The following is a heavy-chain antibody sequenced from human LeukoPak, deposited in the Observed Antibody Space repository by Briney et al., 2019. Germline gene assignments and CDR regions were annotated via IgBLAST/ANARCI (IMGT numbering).Heavy chain of an antibody. D-gene: IGHD3-3*01. CDR1: GGSISSGSYY. CDR3: ARDGGYDFWSGYYIPDY. V-gene: IGHV4-61*02. J-gene: IGHJ4*02. Sequence: SETLSLTCTVSGGSISSGSYYWSWIRQPAGKGLEWIGRIYTSGSTNYNPSLKSRVTISVDTSKNQFSLKLSSVTAADTAVHYCARDGGYDFWSGYYIPDYWGQGTLVTVSS. CDR2: IYTSGST.